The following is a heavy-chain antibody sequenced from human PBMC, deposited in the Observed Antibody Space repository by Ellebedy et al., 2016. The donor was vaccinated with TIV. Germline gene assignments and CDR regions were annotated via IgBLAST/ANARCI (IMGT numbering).Heavy chain of an antibody. CDR3: VGERRYCGGDGCFFVDS. Sequence: MPSETLSLTCAITGDSVSNSSAAWNWIRQSPSRGLEWLGRTHNNSKWYYDYAVAVKSRITITPDTSKNQVSLHLNSVTPGDTAMYYCVGERRYCGGDGCFFVDSWGQGTQVTVSS. D-gene: IGHD2-21*02. CDR1: GDSVSNSSAA. J-gene: IGHJ4*02. CDR2: THNNSKWYY. V-gene: IGHV6-1*01.